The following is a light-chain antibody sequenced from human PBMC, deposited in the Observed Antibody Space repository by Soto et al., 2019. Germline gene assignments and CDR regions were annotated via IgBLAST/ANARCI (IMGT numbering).Light chain of an antibody. CDR3: QKYYSTPRA. V-gene: IGKV4-1*01. Sequence: DIVMTQSPYALAVSLGERGTINCKSRQSVLYSSNNKNYLAWYQQKPGQPPKMVIYWESTRESGVPDRFSGSGSGTDFTLTISRLQAEDVAVYYCQKYYSTPRACGQGTKVDIK. J-gene: IGKJ1*01. CDR2: WES. CDR1: QSVLYSSNNKNY.